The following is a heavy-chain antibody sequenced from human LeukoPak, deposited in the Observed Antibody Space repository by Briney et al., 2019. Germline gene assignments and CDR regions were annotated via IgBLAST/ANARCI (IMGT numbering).Heavy chain of an antibody. J-gene: IGHJ4*02. CDR1: GFTFSSYA. V-gene: IGHV3-23*01. D-gene: IGHD6-19*01. CDR3: AKGPAVAVNYFDY. CDR2: ISGSGVT. Sequence: GGSLRLSCAASGFTFSSYAMSWVRQAPGKGLEWVSDISGSGVTYYADSVKGRFTISRDNSKNTLYLQMNSLRAEDTAVYYCAKGPAVAVNYFDYWGQGTLVTVSS.